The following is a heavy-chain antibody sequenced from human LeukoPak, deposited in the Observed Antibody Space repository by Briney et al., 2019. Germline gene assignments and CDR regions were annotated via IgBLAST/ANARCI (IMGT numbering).Heavy chain of an antibody. CDR1: GYTFTTYG. CDR2: ISVYNGNT. Sequence: ASVKVSCKASGYTFTTYGISWVRQAPGQGLEWMGWISVYNGNTNYAQKFQGRVTMTTDTSTSTAYMELSRLRSDDTAVYYCAREYDFWSGYYPGCFDYWGQGTLVTVSS. D-gene: IGHD3-3*01. J-gene: IGHJ4*02. CDR3: AREYDFWSGYYPGCFDY. V-gene: IGHV1-18*01.